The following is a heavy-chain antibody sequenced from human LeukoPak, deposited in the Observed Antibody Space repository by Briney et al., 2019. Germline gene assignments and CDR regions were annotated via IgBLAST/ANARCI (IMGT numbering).Heavy chain of an antibody. CDR2: ISSSGSTI. D-gene: IGHD3-3*01. V-gene: IGHV3-48*03. CDR3: AKVSRYDFWSGSPRGAFDI. J-gene: IGHJ3*02. Sequence: GGSLRLSCAASGFTFSSYEMNWVRQAPGKGLEWVSYISSSGSTIYYADSVKGRFTISRDNSKNTLYLQMNSLRAEDTAVYYCAKVSRYDFWSGSPRGAFDIWGQGTMVTVSS. CDR1: GFTFSSYE.